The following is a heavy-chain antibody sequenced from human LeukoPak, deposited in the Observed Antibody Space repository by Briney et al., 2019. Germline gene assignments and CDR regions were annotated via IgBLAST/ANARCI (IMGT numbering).Heavy chain of an antibody. J-gene: IGHJ4*02. CDR2: INPNSGGT. CDR3: ARAHFIAAAGEPIDY. Sequence: GASVKVSCKASGYTFTGYYMRWVRQAPGQGLEWMGWINPNSGGTNYAQKFQGRVTMTRDTSISTAYMELSRLRSDDTAVYYCARAHFIAAAGEPIDYWGQGTLVTVSS. D-gene: IGHD6-13*01. V-gene: IGHV1-2*02. CDR1: GYTFTGYY.